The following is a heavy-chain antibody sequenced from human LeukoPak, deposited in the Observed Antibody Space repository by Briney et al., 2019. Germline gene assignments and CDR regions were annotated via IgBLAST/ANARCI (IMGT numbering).Heavy chain of an antibody. CDR3: ARKNDFDI. V-gene: IGHV4-59*01. CDR2: IYYSGST. CDR1: GGSISSDH. Sequence: SETLSLTCTVSGGSISSDHWNWIHQPPGKGLEWIGCIYYSGSTYYNPSLKSRVTISVDMSKSQFSLRLTSVTAADTAVYYCARKNDFDIWGQGTLVTVSS. D-gene: IGHD2/OR15-2a*01. J-gene: IGHJ3*02.